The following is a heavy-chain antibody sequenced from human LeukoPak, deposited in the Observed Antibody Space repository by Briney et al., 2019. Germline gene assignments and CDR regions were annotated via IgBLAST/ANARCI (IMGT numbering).Heavy chain of an antibody. J-gene: IGHJ4*02. CDR3: ASTGYCIGGSCYSNYFDH. CDR2: IYFSGST. V-gene: IGHV4-59*08. Sequence: SETLSLTCAVSGVSITSFYWSWIRQPPGKGLEWIGYIYFSGSTNYNPSLKSRVTVSLDTTKNQVSLKLSSVSAADTAVYYCASTGYCIGGSCYSNYFDHWGQGTLVTVSS. CDR1: GVSITSFY. D-gene: IGHD2-15*01.